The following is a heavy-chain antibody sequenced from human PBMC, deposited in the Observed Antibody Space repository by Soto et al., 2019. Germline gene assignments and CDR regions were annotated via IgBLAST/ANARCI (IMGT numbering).Heavy chain of an antibody. Sequence: QVQLVQSGAEVKKPGSSVKVSCKASGGTFSSYTISWVRQAPGQGREWMGRIIPILGIANYAQKFQGRVTITADKSTSTAYMELSSLRSEDTAVYYCARDRGSSWYSDYGRDVWGQGTTVTVSS. J-gene: IGHJ6*02. CDR2: IIPILGIA. D-gene: IGHD6-13*01. CDR1: GGTFSSYT. CDR3: ARDRGSSWYSDYGRDV. V-gene: IGHV1-69*08.